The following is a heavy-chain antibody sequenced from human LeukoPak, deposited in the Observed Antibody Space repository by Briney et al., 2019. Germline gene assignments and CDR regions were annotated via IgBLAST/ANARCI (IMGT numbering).Heavy chain of an antibody. CDR1: ESSFSSFP. CDR3: AKIGVSGQWYFDL. V-gene: IGHV3-21*01. CDR2: ISSSGSLI. D-gene: IGHD5/OR15-5a*01. Sequence: PGGPLRLSCTASESSFSSFPMSWVRQAPGRGLEWISSISSSGSLIYYADSLKGRFTVSRDNAKNSLYVQMNSLRAEDTAVYYCAKIGVSGQWYFDLWGRGTLVTVSS. J-gene: IGHJ2*01.